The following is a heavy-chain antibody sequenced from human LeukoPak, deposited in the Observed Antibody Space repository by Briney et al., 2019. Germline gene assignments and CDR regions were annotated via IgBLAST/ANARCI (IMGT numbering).Heavy chain of an antibody. V-gene: IGHV4-59*08. CDR3: ARLAEQWLGYFDY. D-gene: IGHD6-19*01. CDR2: IYYSGST. J-gene: IGHJ4*02. CDR1: GGSISSYC. Sequence: SETLSLTCTVSGGSISSYCWSWFRQPPGKGLEWSGYIYYSGSTNYNPSLKSRVTISVDRSKNQFSLKLSSVTAADTAVYYCARLAEQWLGYFDYWGQGTLVTVSS.